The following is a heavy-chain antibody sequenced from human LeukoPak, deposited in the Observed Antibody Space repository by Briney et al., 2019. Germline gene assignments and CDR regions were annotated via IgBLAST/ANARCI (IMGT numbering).Heavy chain of an antibody. D-gene: IGHD1-1*01. V-gene: IGHV4-59*08. Sequence: SETLSLTCTVSGGSISSYYWSWIRQPPGKGLEWIGYIYYSGSTNYNPSLKSRVTISVDTSKNLFSLKLSSVTAADTAVYYCARSNFNNWFDPWGQGTLVTVSS. J-gene: IGHJ5*02. CDR1: GGSISSYY. CDR3: ARSNFNNWFDP. CDR2: IYYSGST.